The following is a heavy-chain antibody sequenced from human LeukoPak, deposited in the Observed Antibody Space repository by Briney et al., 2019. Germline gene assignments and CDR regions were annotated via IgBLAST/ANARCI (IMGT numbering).Heavy chain of an antibody. Sequence: ASVKVSCKASGYTFTSYYMHWVRRAPGQGLEWMGIINPSGGSTSYAQKFQGRVTMTRDTSTSTVYMELSSLRSEGTAVYYCATLGGGNYSFLDYWGQGTLVTVSS. D-gene: IGHD4-11*01. J-gene: IGHJ4*02. CDR2: INPSGGST. CDR3: ATLGGGNYSFLDY. CDR1: GYTFTSYY. V-gene: IGHV1-46*01.